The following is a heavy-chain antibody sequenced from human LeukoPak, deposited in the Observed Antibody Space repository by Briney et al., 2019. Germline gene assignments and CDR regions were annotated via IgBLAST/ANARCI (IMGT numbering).Heavy chain of an antibody. D-gene: IGHD1-26*01. V-gene: IGHV3-30*03. J-gene: IGHJ4*02. CDR1: GLSFSSYD. Sequence: GGSLRLSCAAAGLSFSSYDMYWVRQAPGKGLEWVAVISYDGSNKYYADSVKGRFTISRDNSKNTLYLQMNSLRAEDTAVYYCARDEVGATVLDYWGQGTLVTVSS. CDR2: ISYDGSNK. CDR3: ARDEVGATVLDY.